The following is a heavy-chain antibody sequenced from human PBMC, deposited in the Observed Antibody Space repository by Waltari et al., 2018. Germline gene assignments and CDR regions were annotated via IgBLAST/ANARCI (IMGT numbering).Heavy chain of an antibody. J-gene: IGHJ4*02. D-gene: IGHD2-15*01. CDR1: GFTFSSYS. Sequence: EVQLVESGGGLVKPGGSLRLSCAASGFTFSSYSMNWVRQAPGKGLELVCAISSSSSYIYYADSWKGRFTISRDNAKNSLYLQMNSLRAEDTAVYYCARGLREIVVVVAASYWGQGTLVTVSS. CDR3: ARGLREIVVVVAASY. V-gene: IGHV3-21*01. CDR2: ISSSSSYI.